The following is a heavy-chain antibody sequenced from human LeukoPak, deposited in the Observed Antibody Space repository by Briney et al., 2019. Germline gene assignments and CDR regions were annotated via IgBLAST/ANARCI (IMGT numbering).Heavy chain of an antibody. CDR2: IRYDGSNK. CDR1: GFTFSSYG. CDR3: AKDGVTTRVIHYFDY. J-gene: IGHJ4*02. V-gene: IGHV3-30*02. Sequence: PGGSLRLSCAASGFTFSSYGMHLVRQAPGKGLEWVAFIRYDGSNKYYADSVKGRFTISRDNSKNTLYLQMNSLRAEDTAVYYCAKDGVTTRVIHYFDYWGQGTLVTVSS. D-gene: IGHD4-11*01.